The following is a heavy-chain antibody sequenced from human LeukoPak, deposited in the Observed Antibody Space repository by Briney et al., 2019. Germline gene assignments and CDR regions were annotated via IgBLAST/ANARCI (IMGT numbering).Heavy chain of an antibody. CDR2: ITSSSFNI. J-gene: IGHJ4*02. V-gene: IGHV3-48*02. D-gene: IGHD3-22*01. CDR3: ARLVDLRYDSSGYYQDISIYYFDH. Sequence: GGSLRLSCAASGFTFSFYSMNWVRQAPGKGLEWVSYITSSSFNIHYADSVKGRFTISRDNAKNSLYLQMNSLRDEDTSVYYCARLVDLRYDSSGYYQDISIYYFDHWGQGTLVTVSS. CDR1: GFTFSFYS.